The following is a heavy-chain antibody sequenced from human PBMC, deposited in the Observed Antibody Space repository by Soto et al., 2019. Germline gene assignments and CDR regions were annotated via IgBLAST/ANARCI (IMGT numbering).Heavy chain of an antibody. Sequence: PGESLKISCKGSGYSFTSYWISWVRQMPGKGLEWMGRIDPSDSYTNYSPSFQGHVTISADKSISTAYLQWSSLKASDTAMYYCARHISAGTFLWWFDPWGQGTLVTVSS. CDR2: IDPSDSYT. CDR1: GYSFTSYW. J-gene: IGHJ5*02. CDR3: ARHISAGTFLWWFDP. D-gene: IGHD6-13*01. V-gene: IGHV5-10-1*01.